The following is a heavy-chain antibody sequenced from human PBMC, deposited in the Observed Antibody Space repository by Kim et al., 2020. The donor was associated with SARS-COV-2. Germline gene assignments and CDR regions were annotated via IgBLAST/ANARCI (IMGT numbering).Heavy chain of an antibody. D-gene: IGHD6-19*01. CDR3: ARDRRTLGVSLSSGWSYYYYGMDV. Sequence: GGSLRLSCAASGFTFSSYGMHWVRQAPGKGLEWVAVISYDGSNKNYADSVKGRFTISRDNSKNTLYLQMNSLRAEDTAVYYCARDRRTLGVSLSSGWSYYYYGMDVWGQGTTVTVSS. J-gene: IGHJ6*02. CDR2: ISYDGSNK. CDR1: GFTFSSYG. V-gene: IGHV3-33*05.